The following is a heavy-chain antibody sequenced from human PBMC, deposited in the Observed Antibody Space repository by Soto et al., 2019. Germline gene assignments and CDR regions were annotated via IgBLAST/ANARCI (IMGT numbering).Heavy chain of an antibody. CDR3: LRPRPSGENYGMDV. CDR2: LYTEGTT. D-gene: IGHD3-16*01. J-gene: IGHJ6*02. CDR1: GLTVSHNY. Sequence: VGSLRLSCVASGLTVSHNYMAWVRQAPEMGLEWVSILYTEGTTYYADPVKGRFTISRDSSKNTLFLQMDGLRAEDTAVYYCLRPRPSGENYGMDVWDQGTTVTVSS. V-gene: IGHV3-53*01.